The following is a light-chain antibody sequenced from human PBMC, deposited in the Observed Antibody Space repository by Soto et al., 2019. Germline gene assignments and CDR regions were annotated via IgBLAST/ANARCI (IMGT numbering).Light chain of an antibody. CDR3: QQYHTWKIT. V-gene: IGKV3-15*01. Sequence: DIVITQSPATLSVAPGERVTFSFMASQGGSRKLAWYQHKPGQAPGLLIAGSSTGATGIPARFSGSGSGTEFTLTISSLQSEDCAIYYCQQYHTWKITFGGGTKVDIK. CDR2: GSS. J-gene: IGKJ4*01. CDR1: QGGSRK.